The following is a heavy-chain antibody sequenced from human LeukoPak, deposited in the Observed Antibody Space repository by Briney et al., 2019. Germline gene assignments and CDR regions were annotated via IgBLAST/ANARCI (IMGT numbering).Heavy chain of an antibody. CDR2: ISSSSSTI. CDR1: GFTFSSYS. J-gene: IGHJ4*02. D-gene: IGHD3-10*01. CDR3: AKLLWFGELSVDY. V-gene: IGHV3-48*01. Sequence: GGSLRLSCAASGFTFSSYSMKWVRQAPGKGLEWVSYISSSSSTIYYADSVKGRFTISRDNAKNSLYLQMNSLRAEDTAVYYCAKLLWFGELSVDYWGQGTLVTVSS.